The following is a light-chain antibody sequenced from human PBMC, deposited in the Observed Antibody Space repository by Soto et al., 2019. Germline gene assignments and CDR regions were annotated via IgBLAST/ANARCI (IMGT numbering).Light chain of an antibody. J-gene: IGKJ3*01. CDR1: QSVLYSSINKNY. V-gene: IGKV4-1*01. Sequence: DIVMTQSPDSLAVSLGERATINCKSSQSVLYSSINKNYLAWYQQKPGQPPRLLIYWASGRESGVPDRFSGSGSGTDFTLTISSLQAEDVAVYYCQQYFSAPFTFGPGTKGDIK. CDR2: WAS. CDR3: QQYFSAPFT.